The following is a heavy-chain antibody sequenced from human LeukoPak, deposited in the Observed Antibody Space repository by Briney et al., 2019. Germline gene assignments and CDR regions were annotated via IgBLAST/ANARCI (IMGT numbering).Heavy chain of an antibody. Sequence: GGSLRLSCAASGFTFSDYYMSWIRQAPGKGLEWVSYISSSGRTIYYADSVKGRFTISRDNAKNSLHLQMNSLRAKDTAVYYCARDKDDYGSGNHWFDPWGQGTLVTVSS. J-gene: IGHJ5*02. V-gene: IGHV3-11*01. CDR1: GFTFSDYY. D-gene: IGHD3-10*01. CDR3: ARDKDDYGSGNHWFDP. CDR2: ISSSGRTI.